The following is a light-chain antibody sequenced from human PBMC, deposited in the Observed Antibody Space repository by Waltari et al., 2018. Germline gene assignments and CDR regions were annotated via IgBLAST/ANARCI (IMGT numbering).Light chain of an antibody. J-gene: IGLJ3*02. CDR1: SSDFGGYNS. CDR2: DVN. Sequence: QSALTQPAPVSGSPGQSITIPCTGTSSDFGGYNSVSWYQQYPGKAPQLMIYDVNNRPSGVSNRFSGSKSGNTASLTISGLQAEDEADYYCSSYTSSSTQVFGGGTKLTVL. CDR3: SSYTSSSTQV. V-gene: IGLV2-14*03.